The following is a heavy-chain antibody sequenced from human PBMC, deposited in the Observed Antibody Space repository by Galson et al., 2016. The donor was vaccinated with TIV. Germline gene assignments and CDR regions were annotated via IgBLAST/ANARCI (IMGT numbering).Heavy chain of an antibody. CDR3: AKVAKGGDYSWDAFDA. Sequence: SLRLSCAASGFSFRNYVMTWVRLTPGRGLEWVSSLSLSGAYTYYADSVKGRFTISRDNPQYTLFLQLNNLRAGDTAIYYCAKVAKGGDYSWDAFDAWGQGTVVTVSS. J-gene: IGHJ3*01. CDR1: GFSFRNYV. D-gene: IGHD2-21*02. V-gene: IGHV3-23*01. CDR2: LSLSGAYT.